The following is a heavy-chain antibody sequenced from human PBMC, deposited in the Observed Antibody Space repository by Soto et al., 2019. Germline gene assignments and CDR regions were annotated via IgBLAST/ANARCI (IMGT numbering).Heavy chain of an antibody. CDR2: IWYDGSNK. J-gene: IGHJ4*02. D-gene: IGHD5-18*01. Sequence: QVQLVESGGGVVQPGRSLRLSCAASGFTFSSYGMHWVRQAPGKGLEWVAVIWYDGSNKYYADSVKGRFTISRDNSKNTLYLQMNSLRAEDTAVYYCARDVDTAMAPDDYWGQGTLVTVSS. CDR1: GFTFSSYG. V-gene: IGHV3-33*01. CDR3: ARDVDTAMAPDDY.